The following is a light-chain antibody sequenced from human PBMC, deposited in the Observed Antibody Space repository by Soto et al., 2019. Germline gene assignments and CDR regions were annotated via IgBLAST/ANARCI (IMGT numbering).Light chain of an antibody. CDR2: GNT. J-gene: IGLJ2*01. CDR1: SSNIGAGYD. Sequence: QSVLTQPPSVSGAPGQRVTISCTGSSSNIGAGYDVHWYQQLPGRAPKLLIYGNTNRPAGVPDRFSGSKSGTSASLAITGSQAEDEADYYCLYLDSSLIVVFGGGTKLTVL. V-gene: IGLV1-40*01. CDR3: LYLDSSLIVV.